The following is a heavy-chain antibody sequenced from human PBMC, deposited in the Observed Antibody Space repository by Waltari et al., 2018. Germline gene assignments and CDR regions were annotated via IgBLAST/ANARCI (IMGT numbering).Heavy chain of an antibody. CDR2: IYSGGST. CDR1: GFTVSSHS. Sequence: EVQLVESGGGLVQPGGSLRLYCAVSGFTVSSHSMSWVRQAPGKGLEWVSVIYSGGSTYYADSVKGRFTISRDNSKNTLYLQMNSLRAEDTAVYYCARDYGSGRKDIGGWFDPWGQGTLVTVSS. CDR3: ARDYGSGRKDIGGWFDP. V-gene: IGHV3-66*01. D-gene: IGHD3-10*01. J-gene: IGHJ5*02.